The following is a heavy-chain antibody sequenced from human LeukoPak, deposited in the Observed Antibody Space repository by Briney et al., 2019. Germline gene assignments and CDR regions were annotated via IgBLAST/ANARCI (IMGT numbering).Heavy chain of an antibody. CDR1: GGSITSYQ. Sequence: PSETLSLTCTVSGGSITSYQWSWIRQPPGKGLEWIGSVYYNGDTNYNPSLKSRVTISRDTSKNQFSLKLSSVTAADTAVYYCARDATTGDFDYWGQGTLVTVSS. V-gene: IGHV4-59*01. J-gene: IGHJ4*02. CDR2: VYYNGDT. D-gene: IGHD7-27*01. CDR3: ARDATTGDFDY.